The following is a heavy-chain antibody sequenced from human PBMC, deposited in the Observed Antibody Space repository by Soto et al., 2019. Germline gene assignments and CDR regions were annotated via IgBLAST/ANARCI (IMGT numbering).Heavy chain of an antibody. CDR1: GFTFSSYD. CDR3: ARGADYDSSGIRLNWFDP. Sequence: GGSLRLSCAASGFTFSSYDMNWVRQAPGKGLEWVSYISSSSSTIYYADSVKGRFTISRDNAKNSLYLQMNSLRDEDTAVYYCARGADYDSSGIRLNWFDPWGQGTPVTVSS. V-gene: IGHV3-48*02. D-gene: IGHD3-22*01. CDR2: ISSSSSTI. J-gene: IGHJ5*02.